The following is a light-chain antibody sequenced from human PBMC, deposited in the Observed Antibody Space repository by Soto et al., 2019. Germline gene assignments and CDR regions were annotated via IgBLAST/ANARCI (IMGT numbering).Light chain of an antibody. CDR3: CSYTDIALDVV. J-gene: IGLJ2*01. V-gene: IGLV2-14*01. CDR1: SSDIGDYDY. Sequence: QSALTQPASVSGSPGQSITISCPGTSSDIGDYDYVSWYQHLPGKAPKLLIFDVTHRPSGVSDRFSGSKSGNTASLTISGVRPEDEADYYCCSYTDIALDVVFGGGTKLTVL. CDR2: DVT.